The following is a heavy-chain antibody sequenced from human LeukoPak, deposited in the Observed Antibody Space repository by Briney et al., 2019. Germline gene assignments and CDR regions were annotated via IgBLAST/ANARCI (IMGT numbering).Heavy chain of an antibody. J-gene: IGHJ6*03. CDR2: IIPIFGTA. V-gene: IGHV1-69*06. CDR3: AREGRGNYDYYYYMDV. D-gene: IGHD3-10*01. CDR1: GYTFTSYY. Sequence: SVKVSCKASGYTFTSYYMHWVRQAPGQGLEWMGGIIPIFGTANYAQKFQGRVTITADKSTSTAYMELSSLRSEDTAVYYCAREGRGNYDYYYYMDVWGKGTTVTVSS.